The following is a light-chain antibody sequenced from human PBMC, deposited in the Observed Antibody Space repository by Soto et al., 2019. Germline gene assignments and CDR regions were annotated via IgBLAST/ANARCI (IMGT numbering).Light chain of an antibody. V-gene: IGKV3-15*01. CDR2: GAS. J-gene: IGKJ2*01. CDR3: HQYGLSPRHP. CDR1: RTVSNR. Sequence: EILMTQSPDTLSVSPGERVTLSCRASRTVSNRLAWYQHKPGQAPRLLISGASTGATGIPPRFRGSGSGTEFTLTISSLEPEDFAVYYCHQYGLSPRHPFGQGTKVDIK.